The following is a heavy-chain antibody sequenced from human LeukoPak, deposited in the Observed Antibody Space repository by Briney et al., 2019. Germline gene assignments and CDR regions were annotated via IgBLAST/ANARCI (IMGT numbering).Heavy chain of an antibody. J-gene: IGHJ4*02. CDR1: GGSISSSNW. CDR3: ATPKKKITVTEFRFDY. Sequence: TSSETLSLTCAVSGGSISSSNWWSWVRQPPGKGLEWIGEIYHSGSTNYNPSLKSRVTISVDKSKNQFSLKLSSVTAADTAVYYCATPKKKITVTEFRFDYWGQGTLVTVSS. D-gene: IGHD4-17*01. V-gene: IGHV4-4*02. CDR2: IYHSGST.